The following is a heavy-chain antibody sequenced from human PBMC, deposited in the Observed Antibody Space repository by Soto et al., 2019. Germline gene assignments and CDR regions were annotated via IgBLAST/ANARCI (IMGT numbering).Heavy chain of an antibody. D-gene: IGHD5-12*01. CDR2: ISAYNGNT. J-gene: IGHJ4*02. CDR1: GYTFTSYG. CDR3: ARDREMATITGY. Sequence: ASGKVSCKGSGYTFTSYGISWVGQPPAQALEWMRWISAYNGNTNYAQKLQGRVTMTTDTSTSTAYMELRSLRSDDTAVYYCARDREMATITGYWGQGTLVTVSS. V-gene: IGHV1-18*01.